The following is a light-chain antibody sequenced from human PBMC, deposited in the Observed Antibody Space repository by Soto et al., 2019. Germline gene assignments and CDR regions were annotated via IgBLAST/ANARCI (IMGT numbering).Light chain of an antibody. CDR3: SSYTSSSTLYV. J-gene: IGLJ1*01. V-gene: IGLV2-14*01. CDR1: SSDVGGYNY. CDR2: DVS. Sequence: QSALTQPASVSGSPGQSITISCTGTSSDVGGYNYVFWYQQHPGKAPKLMIYDVSNRPSGVSNRFSGSKSGNTASLTISGLQAEDEADYSCSSYTSSSTLYVFGTGTNVTVL.